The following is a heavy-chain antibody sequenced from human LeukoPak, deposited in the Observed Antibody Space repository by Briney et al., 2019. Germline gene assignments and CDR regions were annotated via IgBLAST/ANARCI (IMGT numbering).Heavy chain of an antibody. V-gene: IGHV3-23*01. CDR1: GFTFSSYA. J-gene: IGHJ4*02. CDR2: ISGSGGST. CDR3: AKDVRSVSAAGIFDY. D-gene: IGHD6-13*01. Sequence: GGSLRLSCAASGFTFSSYAMSWVRQAPGKGLGWVSAISGSGGSTYYADSVKGRSTISRDNSKNTLYLQMNSLRAEDTAVYYCAKDVRSVSAAGIFDYWGQGTLVTVSS.